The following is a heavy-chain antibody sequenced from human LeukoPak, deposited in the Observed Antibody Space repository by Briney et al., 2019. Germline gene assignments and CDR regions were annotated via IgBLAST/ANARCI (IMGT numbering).Heavy chain of an antibody. J-gene: IGHJ4*02. V-gene: IGHV3-30*03. D-gene: IGHD2-8*01. CDR1: GFNFASNW. CDR2: ISYDGSNK. Sequence: GGSLRLSCAASGFNFASNWMHWVRQAPGKGLEWVAVISYDGSNKYYADSVKGRFTISRDNSKNTLYLQMNSLKAEDTAVYYCARVPDLKSMRLRHWGQGILVTVSS. CDR3: ARVPDLKSMRLRH.